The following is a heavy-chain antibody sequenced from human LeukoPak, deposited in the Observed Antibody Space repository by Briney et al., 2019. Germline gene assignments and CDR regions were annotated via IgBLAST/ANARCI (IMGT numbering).Heavy chain of an antibody. CDR3: ARVDMGAADY. Sequence: GGSLRPSCAASGFTFRTYEMNWVRQAPGKGLEWVSYISSSAVTIYYADSVKGRFTVSRDNANNSLYLHLDSLRAEDTAVYYCARVDMGAADYWGQGTLVTVSS. CDR1: GFTFRTYE. V-gene: IGHV3-48*03. CDR2: ISSSAVTI. J-gene: IGHJ4*02. D-gene: IGHD1-26*01.